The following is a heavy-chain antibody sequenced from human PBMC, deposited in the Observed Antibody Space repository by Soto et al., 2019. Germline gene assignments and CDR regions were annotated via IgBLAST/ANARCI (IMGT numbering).Heavy chain of an antibody. J-gene: IGHJ4*02. CDR2: IYYSGST. CDR1: GGSISSGDYY. CDR3: ARESRRGYYRGGPDFDY. V-gene: IGHV4-30-4*01. D-gene: IGHD3-22*01. Sequence: SETLSLTCTVSGGSISSGDYYWSWIRQPPGKGLEWIGYIYYSGSTYYNPSLKSRVTISVDTSKNQFSLKLSSVTAADTAVYYCARESRRGYYRGGPDFDYWGQGTLVTVSS.